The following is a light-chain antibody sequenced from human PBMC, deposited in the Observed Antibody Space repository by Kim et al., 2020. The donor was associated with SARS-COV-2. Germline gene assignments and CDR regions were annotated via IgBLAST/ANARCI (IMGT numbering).Light chain of an antibody. CDR2: GAS. CDR1: QSVNGRF. J-gene: IGKJ1*01. CDR3: QQYDSSVWT. V-gene: IGKV3-20*01. Sequence: SPGEGATLSARASQSVNGRFLAWYQQKPGQAPRLLIYGASTRATGIPDRFSGSGSGTDFTLTISRLEPEDFAMYYCQQYDSSVWTFGQGTKVDIK.